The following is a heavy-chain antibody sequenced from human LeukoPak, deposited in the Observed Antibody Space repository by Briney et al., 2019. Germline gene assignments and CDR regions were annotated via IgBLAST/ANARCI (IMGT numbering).Heavy chain of an antibody. V-gene: IGHV1-69*13. D-gene: IGHD6-6*01. J-gene: IGHJ4*02. CDR3: ARGRVEYSSSSVDY. CDR2: IIPIFGTA. CDR1: GGTFSSYA. Sequence: SVKVSCKASGGTFSSYAISWVRQAPGQGLEWMGGIIPIFGTANYAQKFQGRVTITADESTSTAYMELSSLRSEDTAVYYCARGRVEYSSSSVDYWGQGTLVTASS.